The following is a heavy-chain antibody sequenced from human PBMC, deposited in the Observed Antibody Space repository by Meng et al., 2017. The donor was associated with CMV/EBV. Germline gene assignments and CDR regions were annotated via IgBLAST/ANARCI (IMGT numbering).Heavy chain of an antibody. CDR1: GSTFSDSW. CDR3: ARGEQWLARIFDY. J-gene: IGHJ4*02. CDR2: INHSGST. V-gene: IGHV4-34*01. Sequence: ESLKISCGASGSTFSDSWMSWIRQPPGKGLEWIGEINHSGSTNYNPSLKSRVTISVDTSKNQFSLKLSSVTAADTAVYYCARGEQWLARIFDYWGQGTLVTVSS. D-gene: IGHD6-19*01.